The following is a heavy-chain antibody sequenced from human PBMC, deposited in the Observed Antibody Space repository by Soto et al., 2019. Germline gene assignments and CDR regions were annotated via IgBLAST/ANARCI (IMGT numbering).Heavy chain of an antibody. CDR3: ARDFYDSVGYTWFDS. J-gene: IGHJ5*01. CDR2: IYHSGST. V-gene: IGHV4-4*02. CDR1: GGSISSSNW. Sequence: SETLSLTCAVSGGSISSSNWWSWVRQPPGKGLERIGEIYHSGSTNYNPSLNGRVTISIDMSKKQFSLKLTSLTSADTAVYYCARDFYDSVGYTWFDSWSQGTLVTVSS. D-gene: IGHD3-22*01.